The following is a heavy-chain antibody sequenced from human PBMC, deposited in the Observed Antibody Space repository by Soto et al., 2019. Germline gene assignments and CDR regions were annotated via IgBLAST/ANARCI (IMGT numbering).Heavy chain of an antibody. Sequence: PGESLKISCKGSGYSFTSYWIIWVRQTPGKGLEWMGIIYPGDSDTRYSPSFQGQVTISADKSISTAYVQWSSLKASDTAMYYCAKSIGGYTYGFDMWGQGTMVTVSS. D-gene: IGHD5-18*01. V-gene: IGHV5-51*01. CDR3: AKSIGGYTYGFDM. CDR2: IYPGDSDT. CDR1: GYSFTSYW. J-gene: IGHJ3*02.